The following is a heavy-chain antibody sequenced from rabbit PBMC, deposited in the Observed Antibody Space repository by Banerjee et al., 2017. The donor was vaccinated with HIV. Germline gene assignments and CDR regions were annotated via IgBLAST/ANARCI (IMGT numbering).Heavy chain of an antibody. Sequence: QQQLEESGGGLVRPGGSLTLTCKASGLDFGSSYWICWVRQAPGKGLEWIACINSSSRNAVSASCATGRFATSKNSTTTVTLQMTSLTAADTATYFCARDLAGVIGWNFGLWGQGTLVTVS. CDR1: GLDFGSSYW. V-gene: IGHV1S45*01. D-gene: IGHD4-1*01. J-gene: IGHJ4*01. CDR2: INSSSRNA. CDR3: ARDLAGVIGWNFGL.